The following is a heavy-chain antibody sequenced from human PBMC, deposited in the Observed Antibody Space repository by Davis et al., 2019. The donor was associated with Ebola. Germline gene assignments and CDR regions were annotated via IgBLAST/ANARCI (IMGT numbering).Heavy chain of an antibody. CDR2: IYPGDSDT. J-gene: IGHJ6*02. V-gene: IGHV5-51*01. CDR1: GYSFTSYW. D-gene: IGHD6-19*01. Sequence: GESLKISCKGSGYSFTSYWIGWVRQMPGKGLEWMGIIYPGDSDTRYSPSFQGQVTISADKSISTAYLQWSSLKASDTAMYYRARQWLVPPSYYYGMDVWGQGTTVTVSS. CDR3: ARQWLVPPSYYYGMDV.